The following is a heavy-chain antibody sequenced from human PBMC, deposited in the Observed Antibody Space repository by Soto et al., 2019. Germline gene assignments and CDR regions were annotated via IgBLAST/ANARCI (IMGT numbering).Heavy chain of an antibody. D-gene: IGHD3-22*01. CDR3: ARSPPGGYPYYYGLDV. CDR1: GFTFSSYD. V-gene: IGHV3-13*04. J-gene: IGHJ6*02. CDR2: IGTAGDT. Sequence: EVQLVESGGGLVQPGGSLRLSCAASGFTFSSYDMQWVRQATGKGLEWVSAIGTAGDTYYLGSVKGRFTISRENAKNSLYLQMNSLRAGDTAVYYWARSPPGGYPYYYGLDVWGQGTTVTVSS.